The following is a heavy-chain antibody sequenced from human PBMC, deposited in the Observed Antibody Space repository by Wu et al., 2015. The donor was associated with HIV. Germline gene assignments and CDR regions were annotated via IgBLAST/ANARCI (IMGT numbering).Heavy chain of an antibody. CDR1: GYSFSDYG. CDR2: IATHNGNT. Sequence: QVQLVQSGTETKKPGASVKVSCKASGYSFSDYGISWVRQAPGQGLEWMGWIATHNGNTNSAQKVQGRVTLTAETSTSTAFMELRSLRSDDTAVYYCAVSYYDARGYSPLYYFDYWGQGTLVTVSS. CDR3: AVSYYDARGYSPLYYFDY. V-gene: IGHV1-18*01. D-gene: IGHD3-22*01. J-gene: IGHJ4*02.